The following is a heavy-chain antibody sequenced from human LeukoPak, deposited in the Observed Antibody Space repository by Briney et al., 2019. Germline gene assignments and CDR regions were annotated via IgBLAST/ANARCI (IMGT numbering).Heavy chain of an antibody. J-gene: IGHJ4*02. CDR3: ARDLGITY. Sequence: PGGSLRLSCAPSGFTVSNNYMSWVRQAPGKGLEWVSVIYTGGSTYYADSVKGRFTISRDNSKNTLYLQMNSLRAEDTAVYYCARDLGITYWGQGTLVTVSS. CDR2: IYTGGST. D-gene: IGHD7-27*01. V-gene: IGHV3-66*01. CDR1: GFTVSNNY.